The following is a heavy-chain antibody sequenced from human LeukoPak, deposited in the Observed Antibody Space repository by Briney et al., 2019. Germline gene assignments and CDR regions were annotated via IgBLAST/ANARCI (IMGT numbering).Heavy chain of an antibody. J-gene: IGHJ4*02. V-gene: IGHV4-4*07. CDR3: ARDLVGLEPGDGFDY. D-gene: IGHD1-1*01. Sequence: PSETLSLTFTVSGGSISSYYWSWIRQPAGKGLEWIGRIYTSGSTNYNPSLKSRVTMSVDTSKNQFSLKLSSVTAADTAVYYCARDLVGLEPGDGFDYWGQGTLVTVSS. CDR1: GGSISSYY. CDR2: IYTSGST.